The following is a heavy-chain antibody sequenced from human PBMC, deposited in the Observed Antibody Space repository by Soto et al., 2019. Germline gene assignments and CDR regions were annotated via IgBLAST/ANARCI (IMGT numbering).Heavy chain of an antibody. V-gene: IGHV3-48*01. CDR1: GFTFNSYS. J-gene: IGHJ3*02. Sequence: DVQLVESGGGLVQPGGSLRLSCAASGFTFNSYSMNWVRQAPGKGLEWVSYISSSSSTISYADSVKGRFTISRDNAKNSLYLQMSSLRAEDTAVYYCARGGGTRVDIWGQGTMVTVSS. CDR3: ARGGGTRVDI. CDR2: ISSSSSTI. D-gene: IGHD1-26*01.